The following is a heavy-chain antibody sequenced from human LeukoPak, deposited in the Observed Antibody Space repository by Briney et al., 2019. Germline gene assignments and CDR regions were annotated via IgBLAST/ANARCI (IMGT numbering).Heavy chain of an antibody. Sequence: SETLSLTCTVSGGSISSYYWSWIRQPPGKGLEWIGYIYYSGSTNYNPSLKSRVTISVDTSKNQFSLKLSSVTAADTAVYYCARNIAAAGTVYFDYWGQGTLVTVSS. D-gene: IGHD6-13*01. CDR2: IYYSGST. CDR1: GGSISSYY. J-gene: IGHJ4*02. V-gene: IGHV4-59*01. CDR3: ARNIAAAGTVYFDY.